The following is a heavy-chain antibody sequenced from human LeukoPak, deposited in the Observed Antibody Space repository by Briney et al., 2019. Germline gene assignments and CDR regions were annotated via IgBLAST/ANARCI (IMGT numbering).Heavy chain of an antibody. CDR2: VNAGNGNT. V-gene: IGHV1-3*01. J-gene: IGHJ4*02. CDR3: ARESPCSGGGCHARLDY. D-gene: IGHD2-15*01. Sequence: ASVKVSCKASGYTFTSYGISWVRQAPGQGLEWMGWVNAGNGNTKYSQKFQGRVTITRDTSASTAYMDLSSLRSEDTAVYYCARESPCSGGGCHARLDYWGQGTLVTVSS. CDR1: GYTFTSYG.